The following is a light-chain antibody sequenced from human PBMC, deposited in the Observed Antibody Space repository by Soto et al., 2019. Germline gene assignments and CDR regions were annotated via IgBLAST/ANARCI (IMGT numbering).Light chain of an antibody. V-gene: IGKV3-11*01. CDR1: QSVSSY. Sequence: EIVLTQSPATLSLSPGERATLSCRASQSVSSYLAWYQQKPGQAPRLLIYDASNRATGIPARFSGSWSGTDFTLTISSLEPEDFAVYYCQQRINWPITFGPGTKVDIK. CDR2: DAS. CDR3: QQRINWPIT. J-gene: IGKJ3*01.